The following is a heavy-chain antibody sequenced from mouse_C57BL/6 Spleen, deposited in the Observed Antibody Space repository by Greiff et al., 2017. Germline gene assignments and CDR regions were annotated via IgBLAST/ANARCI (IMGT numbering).Heavy chain of an antibody. CDR3: TRSYFGYLFDY. J-gene: IGHJ2*01. CDR2: IYPGNSDT. CDR1: GYTFTSYW. D-gene: IGHD2-2*01. Sequence: VQLQQSGTVLARPGASVKMSCKTSGYTFTSYWMHWVKQRPGQGLEWIGAIYPGNSDTSYNQKFKGKAKLTAVTSASTAYLELSSLTNEYSAVYYGTRSYFGYLFDYWGQGTTLTVSS. V-gene: IGHV1-5*01.